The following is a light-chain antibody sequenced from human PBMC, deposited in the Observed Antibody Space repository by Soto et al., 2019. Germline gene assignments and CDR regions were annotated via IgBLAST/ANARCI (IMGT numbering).Light chain of an antibody. J-gene: IGKJ1*01. CDR1: QSISNW. CDR3: QQYDTYSRA. V-gene: IGKV1-5*01. CDR2: DAS. Sequence: DIQMTQSPSTLSESVGDRVTISSRASQSISNWLAWYQQKPGKAPKLLMSDASSLERGVPSRFSGSGSGTEFTLTISSLQSDDFATYDCQQYDTYSRAFGQGTTVEIK.